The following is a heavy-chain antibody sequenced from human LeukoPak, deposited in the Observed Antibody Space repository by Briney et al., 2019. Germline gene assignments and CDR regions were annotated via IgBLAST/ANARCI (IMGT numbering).Heavy chain of an antibody. CDR1: GGSISSGDYY. J-gene: IGHJ1*01. CDR3: ARTTVVTGAEYFQH. Sequence: PSETLSLTCTVSGGSISSGDYYWSWIRQPPGKGLEWIGYIYYSGSTYYNPSLKSRVTISVDTSKNQFSLKLSSVTAADTAVYYCARTTVVTGAEYFQHWGQGTLVIVSS. CDR2: IYYSGST. D-gene: IGHD4-23*01. V-gene: IGHV4-30-4*01.